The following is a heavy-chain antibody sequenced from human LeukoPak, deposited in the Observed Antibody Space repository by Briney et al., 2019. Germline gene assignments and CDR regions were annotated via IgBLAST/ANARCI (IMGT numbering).Heavy chain of an antibody. Sequence: GGSLRLSCAASGFTFSGYWMSWVRQAPGKGLEWLANIKSDGSEKYYVDSGKGRFTISRDNAKNSLYLQMNSLRPEDTAVYYCARMSRYGLDYWGQGTLVAVSS. CDR3: ARMSRYGLDY. D-gene: IGHD3-16*01. CDR2: IKSDGSEK. J-gene: IGHJ4*02. CDR1: GFTFSGYW. V-gene: IGHV3-7*04.